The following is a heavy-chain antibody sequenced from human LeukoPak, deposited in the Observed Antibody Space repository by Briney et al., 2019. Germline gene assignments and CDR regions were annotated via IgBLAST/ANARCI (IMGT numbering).Heavy chain of an antibody. V-gene: IGHV3-7*01. CDR3: ARDPSVSGDYYYYMDV. Sequence: GGSLRLSCAASGFTFSSYWMSWVRQAPGKGLEWVANIKQDGSEKYYVDSVKGRFTISRDNAKNSLYLQMNSLRAEDTAVYYCARDPSVSGDYYYYMDVWGKGTTVTVSS. J-gene: IGHJ6*03. CDR1: GFTFSSYW. CDR2: IKQDGSEK. D-gene: IGHD3-10*01.